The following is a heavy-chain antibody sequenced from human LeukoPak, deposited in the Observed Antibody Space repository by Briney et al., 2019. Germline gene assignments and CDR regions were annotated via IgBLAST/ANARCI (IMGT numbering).Heavy chain of an antibody. J-gene: IGHJ4*02. D-gene: IGHD5-12*01. V-gene: IGHV1-2*02. Sequence: ASVKVSCKASGYTFTGYYMHWVRQAAGQGLEWIGWINPNSGGTNYAQKFQGRVTMTRDTSISTAYMELSRLRSDDTAVYYCARDLYEDIVATSSGYWGQGTLVTVSS. CDR2: INPNSGGT. CDR3: ARDLYEDIVATSSGY. CDR1: GYTFTGYY.